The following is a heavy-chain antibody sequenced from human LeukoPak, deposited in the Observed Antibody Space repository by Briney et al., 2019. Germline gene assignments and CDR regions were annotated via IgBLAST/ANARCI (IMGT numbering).Heavy chain of an antibody. Sequence: PSETLSLTCTVSGGSISSYYWSWIRQPAGKGLEWIGRIYASGNTNYNPSLKSRVTMSVDTSKNQFSLKLSSVTAADTAVYYCARAGIVGATAAFDIWGQGTMVTVSS. D-gene: IGHD1-26*01. CDR1: GGSISSYY. CDR3: ARAGIVGATAAFDI. V-gene: IGHV4-4*07. CDR2: IYASGNT. J-gene: IGHJ3*02.